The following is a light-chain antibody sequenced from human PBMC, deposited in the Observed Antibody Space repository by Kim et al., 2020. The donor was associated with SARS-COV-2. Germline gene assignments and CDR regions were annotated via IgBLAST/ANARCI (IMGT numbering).Light chain of an antibody. J-gene: IGKJ5*01. CDR1: QSIVNY. Sequence: DIQMTQSPSSLSASVGDRVTITCRASQSIVNYLTWFQQKPRKAPERLIYAASRLQSGVPSRFSGSGSGTDFTLTISSLQPEDFATYYCQQSYTVPITFGQGTRLEIK. CDR3: QQSYTVPIT. CDR2: AAS. V-gene: IGKV1-39*01.